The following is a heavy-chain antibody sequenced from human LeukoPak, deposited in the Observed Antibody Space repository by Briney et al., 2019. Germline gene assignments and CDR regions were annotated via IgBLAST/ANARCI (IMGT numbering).Heavy chain of an antibody. V-gene: IGHV3-53*05. D-gene: IGHD6-19*01. Sequence: GGSLRLSCAASGFTFRSYEMNWVRQAPGKGLEWVSVIYSGGSTYYADSVKGRFTISRDNAKNSLYLQMNSLRAEDMALYYCAEDIAVAPDAFDIWGQGTMVTVSS. CDR2: IYSGGST. CDR1: GFTFRSYE. CDR3: AEDIAVAPDAFDI. J-gene: IGHJ3*02.